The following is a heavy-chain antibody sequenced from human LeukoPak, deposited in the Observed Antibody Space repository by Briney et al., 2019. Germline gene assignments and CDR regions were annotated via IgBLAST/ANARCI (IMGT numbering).Heavy chain of an antibody. CDR1: GFTLTNYG. CDR2: ISHDGGTA. D-gene: IGHD1-1*01. V-gene: IGHV3-30-3*01. Sequence: GGSLRLSCTVFGFTLTNYGIHWVRQAPGKGLEWVAVISHDGGTAHYAGSVKGRFTISRDTSKNTLYLQMNIMGPEDTAVYYCARDINWNYMDLWGQGTLVTVSS. CDR3: ARDINWNYMDL. J-gene: IGHJ4*02.